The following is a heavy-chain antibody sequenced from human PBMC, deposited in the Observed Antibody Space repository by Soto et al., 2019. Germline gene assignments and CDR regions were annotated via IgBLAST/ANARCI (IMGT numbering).Heavy chain of an antibody. V-gene: IGHV1-2*04. D-gene: IGHD6-13*01. CDR3: ARAVAAAFMDYYYYGVDV. Sequence: ASVKVSCKASGYTSTNYGMHWVRQAPGQRLEWMGWINPNSGGTNYAQKFQGWVTMTRDTSISTAYMELSRLRSDDTAVYYCARAVAAAFMDYYYYGVDVWGQGTTVTVSS. CDR2: INPNSGGT. J-gene: IGHJ6*02. CDR1: GYTSTNYG.